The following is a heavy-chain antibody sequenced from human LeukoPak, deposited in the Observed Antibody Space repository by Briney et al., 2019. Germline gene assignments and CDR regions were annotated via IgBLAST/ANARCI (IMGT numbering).Heavy chain of an antibody. CDR1: GYTFTSYD. CDR3: ARGHPYYYGSGYTNYY. D-gene: IGHD3-10*01. J-gene: IGHJ4*02. CDR2: MNPNSGNT. V-gene: IGHV1-8*02. Sequence: VASVKVSCKASGYTFTSYDINWVRQATGQGLEWMGWMNPNSGNTGYAQKFQGRVTMTRNTSISTAYMELSSLRSENTAVYYCARGHPYYYGSGYTNYYCGQGTLVTVSS.